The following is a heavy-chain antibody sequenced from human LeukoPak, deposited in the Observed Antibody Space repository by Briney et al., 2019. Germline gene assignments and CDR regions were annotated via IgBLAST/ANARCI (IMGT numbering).Heavy chain of an antibody. D-gene: IGHD2-2*01. V-gene: IGHV5-51*01. CDR1: GYSFTSYW. CDR3: ARLRVLYAYCSSTSCPGDAFDI. Sequence: GESLKISCKGSGYSFTSYWIGWVRQMPGKGLEWMGIIYPGDSDTRYSPSFQGQVTISADKSISTAYLQWSSLKASDTAMYYCARLRVLYAYCSSTSCPGDAFDIWGQGTMVTVSS. J-gene: IGHJ3*02. CDR2: IYPGDSDT.